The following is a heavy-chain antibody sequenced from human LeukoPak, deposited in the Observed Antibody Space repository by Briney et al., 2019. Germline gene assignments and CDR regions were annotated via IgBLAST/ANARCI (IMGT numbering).Heavy chain of an antibody. D-gene: IGHD3-22*01. J-gene: IGHJ4*02. CDR3: ARLVHYYDSSGYYIFDY. CDR2: IYYSGST. Sequence: PSETLSLTCTVSGGSISSYYWSWIRQPPGKGLEWIGYIYYSGSTNYNPSLKSRVTISVDTSKNQFSLKLSPVTAADTAVYYCARLVHYYDSSGYYIFDYWGQGTLVTVSS. V-gene: IGHV4-59*01. CDR1: GGSISSYY.